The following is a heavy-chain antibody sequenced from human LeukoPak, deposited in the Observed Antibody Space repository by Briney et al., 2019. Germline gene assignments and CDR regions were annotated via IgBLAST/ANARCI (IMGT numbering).Heavy chain of an antibody. D-gene: IGHD5-12*01. V-gene: IGHV1-2*06. CDR2: INPNSGGA. CDR1: GYTFNGYY. CDR3: ARDRRGYSGYDMN. J-gene: IGHJ4*02. Sequence: ASVKVSCKASGYTFNGYYMHWVRQAPGHGLEWMGRINPNSGGADSAQKFQGRVTLTTDTSINTAYMELSSLRSDDTAVYYCARDRRGYSGYDMNWGQGTLVTVSS.